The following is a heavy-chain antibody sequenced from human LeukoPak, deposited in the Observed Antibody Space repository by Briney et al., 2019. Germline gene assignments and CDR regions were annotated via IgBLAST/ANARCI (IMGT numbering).Heavy chain of an antibody. J-gene: IGHJ6*03. V-gene: IGHV4-34*12. D-gene: IGHD2-2*02. Sequence: PSETLSLTCAVYGGSFSGYYWSWIRQPPGKGLEWIGEIIHSGSTNYNPSLKSRVTISVDTSKNQFSLKLSSVTAADTAVYYCARAPGGYCSSTSCYTYYYYYMDVWGKGTTVTVSS. CDR3: ARAPGGYCSSTSCYTYYYYYMDV. CDR1: GGSFSGYY. CDR2: IIHSGST.